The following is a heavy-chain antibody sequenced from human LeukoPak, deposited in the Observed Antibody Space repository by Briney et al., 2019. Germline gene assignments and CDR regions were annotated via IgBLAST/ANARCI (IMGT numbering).Heavy chain of an antibody. CDR1: GGTFGSYA. D-gene: IGHD5-24*01. V-gene: IGHV1-69*13. Sequence: SVKVSCKASGGTFGSYAISWVRQAPGQGLEWMGGIIPIFGTANYAQKFQGRVTITADESASTAYMELSSLRSEDTAVYYCARGGEMATITPFDYWGQGTLVTVSS. CDR3: ARGGEMATITPFDY. CDR2: IIPIFGTA. J-gene: IGHJ4*02.